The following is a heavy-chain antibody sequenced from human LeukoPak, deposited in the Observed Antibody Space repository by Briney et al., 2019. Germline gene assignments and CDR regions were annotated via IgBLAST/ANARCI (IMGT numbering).Heavy chain of an antibody. CDR2: FGVNT. V-gene: IGHV3-23*01. CDR1: ESTFRNYP. CDR3: ARDTVPLGAPGENGDFFDC. D-gene: IGHD3-16*01. Sequence: GGPLGPSCAPSESTFRNYPMGGVPQPPGKGWRWASAFGVNTYYTDSVKGRFTISRDNAKNTLYLQMNRLSAEDTALYYCARDTVPLGAPGENGDFFDCWGQGTLVTVSS. J-gene: IGHJ4*02.